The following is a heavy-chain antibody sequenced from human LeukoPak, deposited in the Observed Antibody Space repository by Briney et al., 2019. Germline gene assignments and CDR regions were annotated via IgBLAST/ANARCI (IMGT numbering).Heavy chain of an antibody. CDR1: GDSVTSSSYS. CDR2: VYYYGST. Sequence: SETLSLTCTVSGDSVTSSSYSWGWIRQSPGKGLEWIGTVYYYGSTYYNPSLKSRVTMSLDTSKNQFSLNLSSVTAADTAVFYCARLSTWNDGVDAFDIWGQGTMVTVSS. CDR3: ARLSTWNDGVDAFDI. V-gene: IGHV4-39*07. J-gene: IGHJ3*02. D-gene: IGHD1-1*01.